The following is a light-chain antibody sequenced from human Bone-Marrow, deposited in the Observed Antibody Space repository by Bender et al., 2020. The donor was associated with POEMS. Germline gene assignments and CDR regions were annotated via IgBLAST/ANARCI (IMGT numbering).Light chain of an antibody. CDR2: EVS. CDR3: TSYSSLSTLV. J-gene: IGLJ3*02. V-gene: IGLV2-14*03. CDR1: SSDVGGHKY. Sequence: QSALTQPASVSGTPGQTITISCTGTSSDVGGHKYVSWYQQHPGKAPTLIIYEVSDRPSGVSNRFSGSKSGNTASLTISGLQAEDEADYYCTSYSSLSTLVVGGGTKLTVL.